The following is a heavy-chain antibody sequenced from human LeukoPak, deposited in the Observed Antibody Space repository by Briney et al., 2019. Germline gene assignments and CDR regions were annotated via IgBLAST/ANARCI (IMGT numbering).Heavy chain of an antibody. CDR1: GGTFISYA. D-gene: IGHD3-10*01. CDR3: ARGSSGDYSVSGSAWFDP. J-gene: IGHJ5*02. CDR2: IIPIFGTA. Sequence: ASVKVSCKASGGTFISYAISWVRQAPGQGLEWMGGIIPIFGTANYAQKFQGRVTMTRNTSVSTAYMDLSSLRSEDTAVYYCARGSSGDYSVSGSAWFDPWGQGTLVTVSS. V-gene: IGHV1-69*05.